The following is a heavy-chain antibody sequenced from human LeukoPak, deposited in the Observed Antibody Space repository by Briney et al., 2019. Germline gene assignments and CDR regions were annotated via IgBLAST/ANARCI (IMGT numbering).Heavy chain of an antibody. Sequence: KGLEXVSVIYSGGSTYYADSVKGRFTISRDNSKNTLYLQMNSLRAEDTAVYYCARGGRYFDWLLSGSGWFDPWGQGTLVTVSS. CDR3: ARGGRYFDWLLSGSGWFDP. V-gene: IGHV3-53*01. CDR2: IYSGGST. D-gene: IGHD3-9*01. J-gene: IGHJ5*02.